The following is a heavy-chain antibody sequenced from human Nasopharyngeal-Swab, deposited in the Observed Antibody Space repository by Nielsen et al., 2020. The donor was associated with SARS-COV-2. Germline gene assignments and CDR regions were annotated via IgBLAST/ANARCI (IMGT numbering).Heavy chain of an antibody. CDR3: ARGVPAAAFDY. V-gene: IGHV3-33*01. CDR2: IWYDGSNK. D-gene: IGHD2-2*01. Sequence: SLKISCAASGFTFSSYGMHWVRQAPGKGLEWVAVIWYDGSNKYYADSVKGRFTISRDNSKNTLYLQMNSLGAEDTAVYYCARGVPAAAFDYWGQGTLGTVSS. J-gene: IGHJ4*02. CDR1: GFTFSSYG.